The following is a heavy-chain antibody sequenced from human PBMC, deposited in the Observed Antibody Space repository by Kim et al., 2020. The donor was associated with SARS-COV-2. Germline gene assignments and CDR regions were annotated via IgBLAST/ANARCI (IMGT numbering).Heavy chain of an antibody. CDR1: GYTFTGYY. D-gene: IGHD6-13*01. Sequence: ASVKVSCKASGYTFTGYYMHWVRQAPGQGLEWMGWINPNSGGTNYAQKFQGRVTMTRDTSISTAYMELSRLRSDDTAVYYCANAAAGNRYQSAGFDPWGQGTLVTVSS. J-gene: IGHJ5*02. V-gene: IGHV1-2*02. CDR2: INPNSGGT. CDR3: ANAAAGNRYQSAGFDP.